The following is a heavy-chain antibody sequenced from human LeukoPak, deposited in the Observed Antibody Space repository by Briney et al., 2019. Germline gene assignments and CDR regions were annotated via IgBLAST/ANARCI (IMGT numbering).Heavy chain of an antibody. CDR3: ARDGYDILTGYYSGY. CDR1: GFTVSSNY. D-gene: IGHD3-9*01. Sequence: AGGSLRLSCAASGFTVSSNYMSWVRQAPGKGLEWVSVIYSGGSTYYADSVKGRFTISRDNSKNTLYLQMNSLRAEDTAVYYCARDGYDILTGYYSGYWGQGTLDTVSS. J-gene: IGHJ4*02. V-gene: IGHV3-66*01. CDR2: IYSGGST.